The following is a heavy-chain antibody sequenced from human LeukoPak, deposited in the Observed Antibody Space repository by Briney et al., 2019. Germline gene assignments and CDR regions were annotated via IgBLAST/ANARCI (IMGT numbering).Heavy chain of an antibody. J-gene: IGHJ4*02. CDR2: ISHTGST. CDR1: GGSLSSADSH. CDR3: VRAVTGTSLYDY. Sequence: SETLSLTCTVSGGSLSSADSHWGWIRQYPGKGLEWIGYISHTGSTSYNPSLKSRVMISRHSSKNQFSLMLTSVTAADTAVYYCVRAVTGTSLYDYWGQGTLVTVSS. V-gene: IGHV4-31*03. D-gene: IGHD1-7*01.